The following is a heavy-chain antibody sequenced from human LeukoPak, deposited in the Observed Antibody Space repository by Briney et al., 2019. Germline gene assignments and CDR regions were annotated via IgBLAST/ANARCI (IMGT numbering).Heavy chain of an antibody. D-gene: IGHD3-10*01. Sequence: GRSLRLSCAVSGFTFSSYLMHWVRQAPGKGLEYVSAITSNGCSTYYANSVKGRFTISRDNSKNTLYLQMGSLRVEDMAVYYCARSRGLDLHYYYYMDVWGKGTTVTVSS. CDR3: ARSRGLDLHYYYYMDV. V-gene: IGHV3-64*01. J-gene: IGHJ6*03. CDR2: ITSNGCST. CDR1: GFTFSSYL.